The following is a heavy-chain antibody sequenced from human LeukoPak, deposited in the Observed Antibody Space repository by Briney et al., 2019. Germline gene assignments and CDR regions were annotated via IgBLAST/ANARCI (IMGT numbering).Heavy chain of an antibody. CDR1: GGSVGSGIYY. Sequence: PSETLSLTCTVSGGSVGSGIYYWSWIRQPAGKGLECIGRIYTSGSTNYNPSLKSRVTISVDTSKNQFSLKLSSVTAADTAMYYCTRERSGFDYWGQGTLVTVSS. CDR2: IYTSGST. CDR3: TRERSGFDY. V-gene: IGHV4-61*02. J-gene: IGHJ4*02. D-gene: IGHD1-1*01.